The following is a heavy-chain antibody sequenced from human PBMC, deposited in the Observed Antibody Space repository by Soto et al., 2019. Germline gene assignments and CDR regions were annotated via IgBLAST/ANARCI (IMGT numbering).Heavy chain of an antibody. J-gene: IGHJ6*02. CDR2: INHSGST. D-gene: IGHD3-3*01. Sequence: QVQLQQWGAGLLKPSETLSLTCAVYDGSFSGYYWSWIRQPPGKGLEWIGEINHSGSTNYNPSLKSRVTISVDTSKNPFFLKQSSVTAADTAVYYCARGLRFLEWLLSRTQNYYYYYGMDVWGQGTTVTVSS. CDR1: DGSFSGYY. V-gene: IGHV4-34*01. CDR3: ARGLRFLEWLLSRTQNYYYYYGMDV.